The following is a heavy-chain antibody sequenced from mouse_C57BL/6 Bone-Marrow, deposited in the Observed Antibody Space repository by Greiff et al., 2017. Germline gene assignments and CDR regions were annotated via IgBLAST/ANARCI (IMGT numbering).Heavy chain of an antibody. CDR3: VRQSPILYEAMDY. V-gene: IGHV10-1*01. CDR1: GFSFNTYA. J-gene: IGHJ4*01. D-gene: IGHD1-1*01. Sequence: EVMLVESGGGLVQPKGSLKLSCAASGFSFNTYAMNWVRQAPGKGLEWVARIRSKSNNYATYYADSVKDRFTISRDDLESMLYLQMNNLKTEDTAMYYCVRQSPILYEAMDYWGQGTSVTVSS. CDR2: IRSKSNNYAT.